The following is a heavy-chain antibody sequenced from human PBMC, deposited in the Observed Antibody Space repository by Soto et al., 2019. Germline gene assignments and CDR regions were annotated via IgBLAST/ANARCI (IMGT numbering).Heavy chain of an antibody. CDR2: IHYSGTS. V-gene: IGHV4-39*01. CDR1: GDSISSSSQY. CDR3: ARHWIAGSSIP. Sequence: SETLSLTCSVSGDSISSSSQYWGWIRQPPGKGLEWIGSIHYSGTSYYSPSLKSRVTIFVDTSKNQLSLKLSSVTAADTAVYYCARHWIAGSSIPWGQGTLVTVS. J-gene: IGHJ5*02. D-gene: IGHD2-21*01.